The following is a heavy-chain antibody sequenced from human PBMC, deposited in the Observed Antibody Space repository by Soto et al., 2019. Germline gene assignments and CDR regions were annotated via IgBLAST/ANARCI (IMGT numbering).Heavy chain of an antibody. V-gene: IGHV1-69*13. D-gene: IGHD5-18*01. CDR1: GGTFSSYA. CDR3: EREQLWPNDAFDI. J-gene: IGHJ3*02. Sequence: PSVKVSCKASGGTFSSYAISWVRQAPGQGLEWMGGIIPIFGTANYAQKFQGRVTITADESTSTAYMELSSLRSEDTAVYYCEREQLWPNDAFDIWGQGTMVTVSS. CDR2: IIPIFGTA.